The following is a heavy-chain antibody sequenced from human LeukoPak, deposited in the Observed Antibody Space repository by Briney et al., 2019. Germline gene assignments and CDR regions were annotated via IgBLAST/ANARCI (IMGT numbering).Heavy chain of an antibody. V-gene: IGHV4-59*01. D-gene: IGHD6-13*01. CDR2: IYYSGST. Sequence: SETLSLTCTVSGGSISSYYWSWIRQPPGKGLEWIGYIYYSGSTNYNPSLKSRVTISVDTSKNQFSLKLSSVTAADTAVYYCARVGYSSSWYWFDPCGQGTLVTVSS. J-gene: IGHJ5*02. CDR1: GGSISSYY. CDR3: ARVGYSSSWYWFDP.